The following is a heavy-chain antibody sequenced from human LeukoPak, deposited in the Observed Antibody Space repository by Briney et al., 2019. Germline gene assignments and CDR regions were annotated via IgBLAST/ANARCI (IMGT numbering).Heavy chain of an antibody. CDR3: ARDRHYYGSGSKKEFPYFFDY. CDR1: GYSISSGYY. D-gene: IGHD3-10*01. CDR2: IYHSGST. V-gene: IGHV4-38-2*02. Sequence: SETLSLTCTVSGYSISSGYYWGWIRQPPGKGLEWIGSIYHSGSTYYNPSLKSRVTISVDTSKNQFSLKLRSVTAADTAVYCCARDRHYYGSGSKKEFPYFFDYWGQGTLVTVSS. J-gene: IGHJ4*02.